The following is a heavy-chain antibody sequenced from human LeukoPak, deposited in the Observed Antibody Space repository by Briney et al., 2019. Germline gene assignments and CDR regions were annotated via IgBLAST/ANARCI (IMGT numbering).Heavy chain of an antibody. D-gene: IGHD3-10*01. Sequence: PGGSLSLSCAASGFTISNNWMSWGRQPPGTGLERVANVKHDGTEKYYLDSVKDRLTLSRDNAKNSPYLQMNSLRAEDTAVYYCARGGVRGVLLPVDYWGQGTLVTVSS. J-gene: IGHJ4*02. CDR2: VKHDGTEK. V-gene: IGHV3-7*01. CDR1: GFTISNNW. CDR3: ARGGVRGVLLPVDY.